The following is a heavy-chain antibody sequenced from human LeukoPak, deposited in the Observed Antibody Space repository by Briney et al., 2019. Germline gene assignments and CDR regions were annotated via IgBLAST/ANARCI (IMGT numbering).Heavy chain of an antibody. Sequence: ASVKVSCKASGGTFSSYAISWVRQAPGQGLEWMGGIIPIFGTANYAQKFQGRVTITADESTSTAYMELSSLRSEDTAVYYCARDLGSSSSYYYYYMDVWGKGTTVTVSS. CDR2: IIPIFGTA. D-gene: IGHD6-6*01. CDR3: ARDLGSSSSYYYYYMDV. V-gene: IGHV1-69*13. CDR1: GGTFSSYA. J-gene: IGHJ6*03.